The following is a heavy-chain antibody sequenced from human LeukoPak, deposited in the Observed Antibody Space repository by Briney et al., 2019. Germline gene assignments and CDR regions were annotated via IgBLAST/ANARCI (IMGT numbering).Heavy chain of an antibody. V-gene: IGHV4-59*01. CDR1: GASISNYY. CDR3: ARVGSGSSYYFDY. CDR2: IYYSGST. Sequence: PSETLSLTCTVSGASISNYYWSWIRQPPGKGLEWIGYIYYSGSTNYNPSLRSRVTISVDTSKSQFSLKLSSVTAADTAVYYCARVGSGSSYYFDYWGQGTLVTASS. J-gene: IGHJ4*02. D-gene: IGHD3-10*01.